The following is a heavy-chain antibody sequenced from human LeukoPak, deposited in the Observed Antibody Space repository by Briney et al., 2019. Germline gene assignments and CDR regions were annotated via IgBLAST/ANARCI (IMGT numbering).Heavy chain of an antibody. V-gene: IGHV3-74*01. CDR2: ISVDGSTT. Sequence: GGSLRLSCAASGFTFNNYWMHWVRQVPGKGLVWVSRISVDGSTTNYADSVKGRFTISRDNAKNSLYLQMNSLRAEDTAVYYCARVSYVGRWLQLEGGYYFDYWGQGTLVTVSS. CDR3: ARVSYVGRWLQLEGGYYFDY. D-gene: IGHD5-24*01. CDR1: GFTFNNYW. J-gene: IGHJ4*02.